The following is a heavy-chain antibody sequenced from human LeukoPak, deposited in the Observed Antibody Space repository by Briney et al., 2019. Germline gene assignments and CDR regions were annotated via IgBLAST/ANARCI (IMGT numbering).Heavy chain of an antibody. Sequence: GGSLRLSCSASGFTFSSYAMHWVRQAAGEGLEYVSAINSDGDSTYYADSVKGRFTISRDNSKYTLYLQMSSLRPEDSAVYYCVKTPDSSTWYVGDSWGQGTLVTVSS. V-gene: IGHV3-64D*06. CDR1: GFTFSSYA. CDR3: VKTPDSSTWYVGDS. J-gene: IGHJ4*02. D-gene: IGHD2/OR15-2a*01. CDR2: INSDGDST.